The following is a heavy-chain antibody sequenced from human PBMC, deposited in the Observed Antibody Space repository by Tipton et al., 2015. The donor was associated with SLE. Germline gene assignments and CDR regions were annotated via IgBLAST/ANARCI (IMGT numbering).Heavy chain of an antibody. CDR3: ARDRGRFGDYFDY. D-gene: IGHD1-26*01. J-gene: IGHJ4*02. Sequence: GSLRLSCAASGFNFNNYAMSWVRQAPGKGLEWISVIYSDESATYYADSVKGRFTISRDNAKNSLYLQMNSLRAEDTAVYYCARDRGRFGDYFDYWGQGTLVTVSS. V-gene: IGHV3-23*03. CDR1: GFNFNNYA. CDR2: IYSDESAT.